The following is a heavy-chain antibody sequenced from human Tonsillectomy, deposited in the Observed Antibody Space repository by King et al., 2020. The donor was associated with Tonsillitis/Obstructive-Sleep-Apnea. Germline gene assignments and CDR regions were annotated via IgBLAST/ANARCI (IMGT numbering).Heavy chain of an antibody. CDR1: GFTFSSYA. Sequence: VQLVESGGGLVQPGGSLRLSCAASGFTFSSYAMSWVRQAPGKGLEWVSAISGSGGSTYYADSVKGRFTISRDNSKNTLYLQMNSMRAEDTAVYYCAKDIGDSHGWYGGDVYSFDIWGHGTMVTVSS. CDR2: ISGSGGST. CDR3: AKDIGDSHGWYGGDVYSFDI. D-gene: IGHD6-19*01. V-gene: IGHV3-23*04. J-gene: IGHJ3*02.